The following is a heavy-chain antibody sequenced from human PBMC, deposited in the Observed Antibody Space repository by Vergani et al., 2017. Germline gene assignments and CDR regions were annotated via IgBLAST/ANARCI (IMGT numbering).Heavy chain of an antibody. J-gene: IGHJ2*01. CDR3: VKDNDYDSDGPFDL. D-gene: IGHD3-16*01. CDR1: GFTFSTYA. Sequence: EVQLLESGGGLVKPGGSLRLSCAASGFTFSTYAMTWVRQAPGKGLEWVSGIDRNYGVKNGNSFEGRFGISRDNAKRAVFLQLNNLRHEDTALYFCVKDNDYDSDGPFDLWGRGTLVTVSS. V-gene: IGHV3-23*05. CDR2: IDRNYGV.